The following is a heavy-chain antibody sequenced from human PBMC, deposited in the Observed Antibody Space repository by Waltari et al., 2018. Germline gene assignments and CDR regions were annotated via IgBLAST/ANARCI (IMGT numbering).Heavy chain of an antibody. Sequence: QVQLQESGPGLVKPSETLSLTCAVSGYSISSGYYWGWIRQPPGKGLEWIGSIYHSGSTYINPSLKNRVTMSVDTTKNQFSLKLSSGTAADTAVYYCARLGYCSGGSCYGWFDPWGQGTLVTVSS. J-gene: IGHJ5*02. CDR1: GYSISSGYY. D-gene: IGHD2-15*01. CDR2: IYHSGST. V-gene: IGHV4-38-2*01. CDR3: ARLGYCSGGSCYGWFDP.